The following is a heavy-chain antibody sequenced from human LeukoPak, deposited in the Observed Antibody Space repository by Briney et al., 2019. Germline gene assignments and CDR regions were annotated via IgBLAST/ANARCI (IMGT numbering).Heavy chain of an antibody. CDR2: INHSGST. CDR3: ARRSTKTVTYYYYYYMDV. V-gene: IGHV4-34*01. CDR1: GGSFSCYY. Sequence: SETLSLTCAVYGGSFSCYYWSWIRQPPGKGLEWIGEINHSGSTNYNPSLKSRVTISVDTSKNQFSLKMSSVTAADTAVYYCARRSTKTVTYYYYYYMDVWGKGTTVTVSS. J-gene: IGHJ6*03. D-gene: IGHD4-11*01.